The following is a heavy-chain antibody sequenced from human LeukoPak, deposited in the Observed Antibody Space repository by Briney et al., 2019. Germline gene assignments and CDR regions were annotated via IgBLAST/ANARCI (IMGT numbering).Heavy chain of an antibody. V-gene: IGHV4-39*07. J-gene: IGHJ5*02. CDR3: ARVAGGYSSSWYDD. D-gene: IGHD6-13*01. Sequence: KPSETLSLTCTVSGGSISSSSYYWGWIRQPPGKGLEWIGSIYYSGSTYYNPSLKSRVTISVDTSKNQFSLQLNSVTPEDTAVYYCARVAGGYSSSWYDDWGQGTLVTVSS. CDR2: IYYSGST. CDR1: GGSISSSSYY.